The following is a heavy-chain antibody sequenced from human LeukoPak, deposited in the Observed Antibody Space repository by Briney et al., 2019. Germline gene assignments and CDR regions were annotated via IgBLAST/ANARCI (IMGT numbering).Heavy chain of an antibody. V-gene: IGHV4-61*05. D-gene: IGHD3-16*02. J-gene: IGHJ4*02. CDR2: IYYSGST. CDR1: GGSISSSSYY. CDR3: ARSDYVWGSYRYFDY. Sequence: SETLSLTCTVSGGSISSSSYYWGWIRQPPGKGLEWIGYIYYSGSTNYNPSLKSRVTISVDTSKNQFSLKLSSVTAADTAVYYCARSDYVWGSYRYFDYWGQGTLVTVSS.